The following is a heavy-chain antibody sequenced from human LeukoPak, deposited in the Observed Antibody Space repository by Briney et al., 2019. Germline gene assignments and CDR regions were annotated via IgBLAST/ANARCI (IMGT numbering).Heavy chain of an antibody. V-gene: IGHV1-69*04. CDR2: IIPILGIA. J-gene: IGHJ3*02. CDR3: ARGIQPYPTDAFDI. Sequence: SVKVSCKASGGTFSSYAISWVRQAPGQGLEWMGRIIPILGIANYAQKFQGRVTITADKSTSTAYMELSSLRSEDTAVYYCARGIQPYPTDAFDIWGQGTMVTVSS. CDR1: GGTFSSYA. D-gene: IGHD5-18*01.